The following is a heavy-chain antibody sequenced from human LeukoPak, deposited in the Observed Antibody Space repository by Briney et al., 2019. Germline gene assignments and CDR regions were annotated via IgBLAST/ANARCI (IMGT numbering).Heavy chain of an antibody. CDR1: GFTFSSYA. J-gene: IGHJ4*02. D-gene: IGHD2-21*02. CDR2: ISYDGSNK. CDR3: ARDYGRLLFDY. V-gene: IGHV3-30-3*01. Sequence: GGSLRLSCAASGFTFSSYAMHWVRQAPGKGLEWVAVISYDGSNKYYADSVKGRFTISRDNSKNTLYLQMNSLRAEGTAVYYCARDYGRLLFDYWGQGTLVTVSS.